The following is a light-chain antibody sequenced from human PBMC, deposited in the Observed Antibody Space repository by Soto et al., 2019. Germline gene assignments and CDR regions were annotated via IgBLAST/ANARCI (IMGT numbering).Light chain of an antibody. Sequence: QPVLTQPASVSGSPGQSITIPCTGTSSDIGGYKYVSWYQQQPGKAPKLVIYEVTNRPSGVSNRFSGSKSGNTASLTISGLQAEDEADYYCSSYTIKYNVVLFGGGTKVTVL. CDR3: SSYTIKYNVVL. J-gene: IGLJ3*02. CDR1: SSDIGGYKY. CDR2: EVT. V-gene: IGLV2-14*01.